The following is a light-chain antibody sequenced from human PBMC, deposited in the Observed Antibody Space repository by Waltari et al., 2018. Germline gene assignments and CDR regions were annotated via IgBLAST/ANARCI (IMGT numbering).Light chain of an antibody. CDR2: GKN. CDR1: SLSSYY. V-gene: IGLV3-19*01. J-gene: IGLJ1*01. Sequence: SSELTQDPAVSVALGQTVRITCQGDSLSSYYASWYQQKPGQAPVLVIYGKNNRTSGIPDRFSVASSGKTASLTITGAQAEDEADYYCNSRDSSGNHQVFGTGTKVTVL. CDR3: NSRDSSGNHQV.